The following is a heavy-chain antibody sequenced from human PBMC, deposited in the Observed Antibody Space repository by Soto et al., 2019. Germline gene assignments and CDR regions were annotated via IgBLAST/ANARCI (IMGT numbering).Heavy chain of an antibody. Sequence: QVQLVQSGAEVKKPGSSVKVSCKASGGSINSYSISWVRQAPGQGLEWMGGIIPIFGTPNYAQRFQGRVTITADKSARTVYMDLSSLRSADTAIYYCARAGLAGTKVPFAFGGQGTLVTVAA. CDR2: IIPIFGTP. CDR1: GGSINSYS. J-gene: IGHJ4*02. V-gene: IGHV1-69*06. CDR3: ARAGLAGTKVPFAF. D-gene: IGHD4-17*01.